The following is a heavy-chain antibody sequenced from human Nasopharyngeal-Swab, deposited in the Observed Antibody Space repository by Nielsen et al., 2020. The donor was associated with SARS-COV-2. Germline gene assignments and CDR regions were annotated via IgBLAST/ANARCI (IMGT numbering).Heavy chain of an antibody. Sequence: WIRQPPGKGLEWIGEINHSGSTNYNPSLKSRVTISVDTSKNQFSLKLSSVTAADTAVYYCARAGWFGEFHFDYWGQGTLVTVSS. V-gene: IGHV4-34*01. D-gene: IGHD3-10*01. CDR2: INHSGST. J-gene: IGHJ4*02. CDR3: ARAGWFGEFHFDY.